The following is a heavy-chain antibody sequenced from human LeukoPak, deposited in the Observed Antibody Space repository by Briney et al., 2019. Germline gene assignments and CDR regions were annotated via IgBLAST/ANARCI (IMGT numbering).Heavy chain of an antibody. CDR3: ARHEGYCSSTSCYVWFDP. Sequence: GESLKISCKGSGYSFTSYWIGWVRQMPGKGLEWMGIINPGDSDTRYSPSFQGQVTISADKSISTAYLQWSSLKASDTAMYYCARHEGYCSSTSCYVWFDPWGQGTLVTVSS. J-gene: IGHJ5*02. D-gene: IGHD2-2*01. CDR1: GYSFTSYW. V-gene: IGHV5-51*01. CDR2: INPGDSDT.